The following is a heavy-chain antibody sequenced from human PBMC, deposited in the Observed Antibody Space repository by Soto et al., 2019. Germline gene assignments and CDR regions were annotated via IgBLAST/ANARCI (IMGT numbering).Heavy chain of an antibody. CDR2: IRTISGSGSRT. J-gene: IGHJ4*02. D-gene: IGHD3-9*01. V-gene: IGHV3-23*01. CDR1: GFMLSRYV. CDR3: AKGGDYYDLLTGYTRGNYSFDY. Sequence: GALRLSFAASGFMLSRYVLSWVRQAPLRVPEWGPAIRTISGSGSRTYYADSVKGRFTISRDNSKATLYLQMNSLRAEDTAVYYCAKGGDYYDLLTGYTRGNYSFDYWAQGAHVTVSS.